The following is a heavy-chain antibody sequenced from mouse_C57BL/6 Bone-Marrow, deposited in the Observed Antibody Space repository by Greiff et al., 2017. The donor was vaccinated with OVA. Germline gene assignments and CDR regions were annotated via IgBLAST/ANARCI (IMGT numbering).Heavy chain of an antibody. V-gene: IGHV5-12*01. J-gene: IGHJ4*01. Sequence: EVMLVESGGGLVQPGGSLKLSCAASGFTFSDYYMYWVRQTPEKRLEWVAYISTGGGSTYYPDTVKGRFTISRDNATNTLYLQMSRLKSEDTAMYYCARLGGIYYGYPYYAMDYWGQGTSVTVSS. D-gene: IGHD2-2*01. CDR2: ISTGGGST. CDR1: GFTFSDYY. CDR3: ARLGGIYYGYPYYAMDY.